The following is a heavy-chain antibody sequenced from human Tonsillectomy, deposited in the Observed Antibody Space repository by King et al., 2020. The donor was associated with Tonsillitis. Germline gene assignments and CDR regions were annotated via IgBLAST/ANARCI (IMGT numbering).Heavy chain of an antibody. CDR3: AKGIAGAGPWGYDAFDI. J-gene: IGHJ3*02. V-gene: IGHV3-23*04. D-gene: IGHD6-19*01. CDR1: GFTFSSYA. CDR2: ISGSGGST. Sequence: VQLVESGGGLVQPGGSLRLSCAASGFTFSSYAMSWVRQAPGKGLEWVSAISGSGGSTYYADSVKGRSTISRDNSKNTLYLQMNILRAEDTAVYYCAKGIAGAGPWGYDAFDIWGQGTMVTVSS.